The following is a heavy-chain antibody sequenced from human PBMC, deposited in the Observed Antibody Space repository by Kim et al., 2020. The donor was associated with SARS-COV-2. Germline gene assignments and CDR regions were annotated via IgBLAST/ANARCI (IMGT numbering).Heavy chain of an antibody. CDR3: ASSYSGSSNMGVWFDP. CDR2: ISSSSSTI. D-gene: IGHD1-26*01. Sequence: GGSLRLSCAASGFTFSSYSMNWVRQAPGKGLEWVSYISSSSSTIYYADSVKGRFTISRDNAKNSLYLQMNSLRDEDTAVYYCASSYSGSSNMGVWFDPWGQGTLVTISS. V-gene: IGHV3-48*02. J-gene: IGHJ5*02. CDR1: GFTFSSYS.